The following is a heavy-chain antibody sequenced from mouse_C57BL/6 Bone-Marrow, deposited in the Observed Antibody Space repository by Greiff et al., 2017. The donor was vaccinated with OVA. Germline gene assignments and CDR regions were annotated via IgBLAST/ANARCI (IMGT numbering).Heavy chain of an antibody. J-gene: IGHJ4*01. CDR1: GYTFTSYW. V-gene: IGHV1-69*01. D-gene: IGHD2-4*01. CDR3: ARNDYDEGYAMDY. CDR2: IDPSDSYT. Sequence: VQLQQPGAELVMPGASVKLSCKASGYTFTSYWMHWVKQRPGQGLEWIGEIDPSDSYTNYNQKFKGKSTLTVDKSSSTAYMQLSSLTSEDSAVYYCARNDYDEGYAMDYWGQGTSVTVSS.